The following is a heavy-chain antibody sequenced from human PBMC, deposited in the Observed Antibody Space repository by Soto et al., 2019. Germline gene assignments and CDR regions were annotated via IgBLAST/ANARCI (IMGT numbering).Heavy chain of an antibody. CDR3: ARHSSNFRYSYYAMDV. CDR2: IYPGDSDT. Sequence: PGESLKISCKGSGYTFTDYWIGWVRQLPGKGLEWMGIIYPGDSDTRYSPSFQGQVTITADKSTSTAYLQWNTLKASDTAMYYCARHSSNFRYSYYAMDVWGQGTTVTVS. D-gene: IGHD6-13*01. J-gene: IGHJ6*02. CDR1: GYTFTDYW. V-gene: IGHV5-51*01.